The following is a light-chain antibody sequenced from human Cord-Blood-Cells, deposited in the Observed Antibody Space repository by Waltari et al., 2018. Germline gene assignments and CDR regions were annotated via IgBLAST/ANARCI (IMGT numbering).Light chain of an antibody. CDR1: SSDVGGYNY. Sequence: QSALTQPRSVSGSPGPSVTIPCTGTSSDVGGYNYFSWYQQPPGKAPKLMIYDVSKRPSGVPDRFSGSKSGNTASLTISGLQAEDEADYYCCSYAGSYTLVFGGGTKLTVL. CDR3: CSYAGSYTLV. V-gene: IGLV2-11*01. J-gene: IGLJ3*02. CDR2: DVS.